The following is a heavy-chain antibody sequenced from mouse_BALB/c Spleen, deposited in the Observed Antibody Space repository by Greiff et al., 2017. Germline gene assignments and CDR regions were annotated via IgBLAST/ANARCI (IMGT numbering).Heavy chain of an antibody. V-gene: IGHV3-8*02. Sequence: EVQLQQSGPSLVKPSQTLSLTCSVTGDSITSGYWNWIRKFPGNKLEYMGYISYSGSTYYNPSLKSRISITRDTSKNQYYLQLNSVTTEDTATYYCARHYDYDDYAMDYWGQGTSVTVSS. J-gene: IGHJ4*01. CDR1: GDSITSGY. CDR2: ISYSGST. D-gene: IGHD2-4*01. CDR3: ARHYDYDDYAMDY.